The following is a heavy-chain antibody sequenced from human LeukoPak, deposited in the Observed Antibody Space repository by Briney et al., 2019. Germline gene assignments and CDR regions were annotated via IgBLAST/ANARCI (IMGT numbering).Heavy chain of an antibody. CDR2: IIPILGIA. Sequence: ASVKVSCKASGGTFSSYAISWVRQAPGQGLEWMGRIIPILGIANYTQKFQGRVTITADKSTSTAYMELSSLRSEDTAVYYCARGLSDYYYDSSGYYYWGQGTLVTVSS. CDR1: GGTFSSYA. V-gene: IGHV1-69*04. D-gene: IGHD3-22*01. J-gene: IGHJ4*02. CDR3: ARGLSDYYYDSSGYYY.